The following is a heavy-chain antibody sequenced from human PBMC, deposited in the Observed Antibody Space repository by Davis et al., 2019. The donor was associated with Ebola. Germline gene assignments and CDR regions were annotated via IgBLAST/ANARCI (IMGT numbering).Heavy chain of an antibody. CDR1: GFTFSSNS. J-gene: IGHJ6*03. V-gene: IGHV3-48*01. D-gene: IGHD2-2*02. CDR3: AKDGIVVVPAAIYYYYYYMDV. CDR2: IDSSNSNI. Sequence: GESLKISCAASGFTFSSNSMNWVRQAPGKGLEWVSHIDSSNSNIYYADSVKGRFTISRDNSKNTLYLQMNSLRAEDTAVYYCAKDGIVVVPAAIYYYYYYMDVWGKGTTVTVSS.